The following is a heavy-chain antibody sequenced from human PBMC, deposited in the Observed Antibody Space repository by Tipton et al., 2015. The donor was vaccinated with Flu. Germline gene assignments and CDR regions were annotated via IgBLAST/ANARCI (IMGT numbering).Heavy chain of an antibody. V-gene: IGHV4-34*11. CDR2: IKYSGST. J-gene: IGHJ1*01. D-gene: IGHD6-19*01. CDR3: AREKDTSGSEYFQK. CDR1: GGSFSGYY. Sequence: TLSLTCAVHGGSFSGYYWSWIRQPPGKGLEWIGYIKYSGSTNYNPSLKSRVAISVDTSRNQFTLRLSSVTAADTAVYFCAREKDTSGSEYFQKWGQGTLVTVSS.